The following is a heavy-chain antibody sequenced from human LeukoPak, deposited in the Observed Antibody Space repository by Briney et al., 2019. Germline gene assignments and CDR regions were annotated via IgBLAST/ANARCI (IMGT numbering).Heavy chain of an antibody. D-gene: IGHD6-19*01. Sequence: SQTLSLTCTVSGDSISGGGYYWTWIRQHPGKGLEWIGHIYDSGSTYYHPSLKSRLTISIDTSKHQFSLKLRSVTAADTAVYYCVREASSGWVRYFDYWGQGTLVTVSS. CDR3: VREASSGWVRYFDY. J-gene: IGHJ4*02. CDR2: IYDSGST. V-gene: IGHV4-31*03. CDR1: GDSISGGGYY.